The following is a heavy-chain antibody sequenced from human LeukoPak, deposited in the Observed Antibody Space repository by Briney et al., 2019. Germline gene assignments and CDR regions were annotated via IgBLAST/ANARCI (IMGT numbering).Heavy chain of an antibody. CDR2: ITGSGGSI. CDR1: GFTFSSNV. D-gene: IGHD2-2*01. V-gene: IGHV3-23*01. CDR3: AKGFYCSSSTCLDY. J-gene: IGHJ4*02. Sequence: PGGSLRLSCAASGFTFSSNVMSWVRRAPGKGLEWVSSITGSGGSIYYADSVKGRFTSSRDNSKNTLYLQMNSLRAEDTAVYYCAKGFYCSSSTCLDYWGQGTLVTVSS.